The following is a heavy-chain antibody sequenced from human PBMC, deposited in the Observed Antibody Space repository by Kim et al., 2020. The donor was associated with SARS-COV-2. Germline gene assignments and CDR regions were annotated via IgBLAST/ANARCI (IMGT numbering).Heavy chain of an antibody. Sequence: GGSLRLSCAASGFTFSSYGMHWVRQAPGKGLERVALIWYDGSNKYYADSVKGRFTISRDNSKNTLYLQMNSLRAEDTAVYYCARDPTSSSSWTNNWFDPWGQGTLVTVSS. CDR1: GFTFSSYG. CDR2: IWYDGSNK. D-gene: IGHD6-13*01. V-gene: IGHV3-33*01. J-gene: IGHJ5*02. CDR3: ARDPTSSSSWTNNWFDP.